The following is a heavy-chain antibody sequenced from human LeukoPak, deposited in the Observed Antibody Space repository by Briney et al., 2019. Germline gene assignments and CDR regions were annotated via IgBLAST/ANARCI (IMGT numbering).Heavy chain of an antibody. J-gene: IGHJ5*02. V-gene: IGHV1-18*01. CDR2: ISSYSGNT. CDR1: GYTFPNYG. CDR3: ARGPGDYGDFWAWFDP. Sequence: ASVKVSCKASGYTFPNYGITWVRQAPGQGLEWMGWISSYSGNTNYAQKLQGRVTMTTDTSTSTAYMELRSLITDDTAVYYCARGPGDYGDFWAWFDPWGLGTLVTVSS. D-gene: IGHD4-17*01.